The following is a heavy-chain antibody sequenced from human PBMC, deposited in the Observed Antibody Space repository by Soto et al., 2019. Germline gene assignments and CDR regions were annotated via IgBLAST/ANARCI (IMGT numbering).Heavy chain of an antibody. Sequence: HITWKESGPTLVIPTQTLTLPCTFSWLSLNTRGVGVGWIRQPPGKALEWVALIHWEDEKRYSPSLSNPLTITKDTSKNPSVIIMTNMDPADTATYYCAYRPFGVSSGWNFDFWGQGILVTVSS. CDR1: WLSLNTRGVG. J-gene: IGHJ4*02. CDR3: AYRPFGVSSGWNFDF. V-gene: IGHV2-5*02. D-gene: IGHD6-19*01. CDR2: IHWEDEK.